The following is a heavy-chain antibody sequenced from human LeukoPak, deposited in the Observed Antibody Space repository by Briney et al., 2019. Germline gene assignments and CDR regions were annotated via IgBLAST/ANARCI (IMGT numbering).Heavy chain of an antibody. V-gene: IGHV3-21*01. CDR2: ISSSSGYI. Sequence: GSLRPSLCGFGINFRYYSMDWGRPAPGKGLEWVSSISSSSGYIYYADSVKGRFTISRDNAKNSLYLQMNRLRAEDTAVYYCAREYSNGWFTVDYWGPGTLVTVSS. CDR1: INFRYYS. J-gene: IGHJ4*02. D-gene: IGHD6-19*01. CDR3: AREYSNGWFTVDY.